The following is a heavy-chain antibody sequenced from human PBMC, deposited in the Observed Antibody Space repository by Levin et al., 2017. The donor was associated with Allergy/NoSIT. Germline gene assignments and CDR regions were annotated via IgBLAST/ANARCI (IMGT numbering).Heavy chain of an antibody. V-gene: IGHV3-11*01. J-gene: IGHJ2*01. Sequence: GESLKISCAASGFTFSDYYMSWIRQAPGKGLEWVSYISSSGTTIYYADSVKGRFTISRDNAKNSLYLQMNSLRAEDTAVYYCARDEACPGGVCFPYWYFDLWGRGTLVTVSS. CDR1: GFTFSDYY. D-gene: IGHD2-8*02. CDR2: ISSSGTTI. CDR3: ARDEACPGGVCFPYWYFDL.